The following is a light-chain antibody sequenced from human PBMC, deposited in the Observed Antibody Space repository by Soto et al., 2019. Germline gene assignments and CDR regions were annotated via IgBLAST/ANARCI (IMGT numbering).Light chain of an antibody. CDR1: SSNIGAGYD. CDR3: QSYDSSLSAYVV. V-gene: IGLV1-40*01. J-gene: IGLJ2*01. Sequence: QSVLTQPPSVSGAPGQRVTISCTGSSSNIGAGYDVHWYQQLPGTAPKLLIYGNSNRPSGVPDRFSGSKSGTSASLAITGLQAEDEADYYCQSYDSSLSAYVVFGGGTLLTVL. CDR2: GNS.